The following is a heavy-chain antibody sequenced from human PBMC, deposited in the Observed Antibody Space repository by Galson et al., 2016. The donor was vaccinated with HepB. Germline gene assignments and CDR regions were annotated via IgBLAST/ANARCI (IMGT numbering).Heavy chain of an antibody. CDR1: GLSLSSYA. Sequence: SLRLSCAVSGLSLSSYAMSWVRQAPGKGLEWVSSIRGSGGSTYADYVKGRFTISRDNSKNTLFLQMNSLRAEDTAIYYCARGRAYSGPFDYWGQGTLVTVSS. V-gene: IGHV3-23*01. CDR2: IRGSGGST. D-gene: IGHD2-15*01. J-gene: IGHJ4*02. CDR3: ARGRAYSGPFDY.